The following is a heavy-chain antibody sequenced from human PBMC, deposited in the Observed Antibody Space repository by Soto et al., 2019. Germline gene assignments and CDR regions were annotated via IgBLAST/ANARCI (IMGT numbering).Heavy chain of an antibody. CDR3: ARSGRSGVDV. CDR1: GFTFSDYW. V-gene: IGHV3-74*01. J-gene: IGHJ6*02. Sequence: EVQLVESGGGLVQPGGSLRLSCAGSGFTFSDYWMHWVRQAPGKGLVWVSRINSDGRTTGYVDSVNGRFTIPRDNADNTVYLQMNTLRAEDTAVYYCARSGRSGVDVWCQGTTVIVS. D-gene: IGHD3-10*01. CDR2: INSDGRTT.